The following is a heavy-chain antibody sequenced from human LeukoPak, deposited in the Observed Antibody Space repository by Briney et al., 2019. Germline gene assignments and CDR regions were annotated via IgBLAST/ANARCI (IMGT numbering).Heavy chain of an antibody. J-gene: IGHJ3*02. CDR3: ARVGDGLNDAFDM. D-gene: IGHD5-24*01. V-gene: IGHV1-2*06. Sequence: GASVKVSCKASGYTFTGYYMHWVRQAPGQGLEWMGRINPNSGGTNYAQKFQGRVTMTRDTSISTAYMELSRLRSDDTAVYYCARVGDGLNDAFDMWGQGTLVTVSS. CDR1: GYTFTGYY. CDR2: INPNSGGT.